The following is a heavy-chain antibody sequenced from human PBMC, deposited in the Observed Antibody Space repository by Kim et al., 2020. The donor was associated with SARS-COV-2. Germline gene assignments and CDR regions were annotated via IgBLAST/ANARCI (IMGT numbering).Heavy chain of an antibody. V-gene: IGHV3-23*01. CDR1: GFTFSSHA. Sequence: GGSLRLSCEAYGFTFSSHAMTWFRQAPGKGLEWVSTLSGSGLTTYSADSVKGRFTISRDNSKNTLFLQMNSLRAEDTAVYYCAKFGPVERSEAAPYWGQG. CDR3: AKFGPVERSEAAPY. CDR2: LSGSGLTT. D-gene: IGHD3-16*01. J-gene: IGHJ4*02.